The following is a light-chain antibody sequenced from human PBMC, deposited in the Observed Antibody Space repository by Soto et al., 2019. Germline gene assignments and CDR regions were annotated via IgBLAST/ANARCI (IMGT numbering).Light chain of an antibody. Sequence: DIQMTQSPSSLSASVGDRVTITCRASQIISSYLNWYQQKPGKAPKLLIYAASSLQSGVPSRFSGSGSGTDFTLTISSLQPEDFATYYCQQSYSTPITFGQGTLLEIK. J-gene: IGKJ5*01. CDR2: AAS. CDR3: QQSYSTPIT. V-gene: IGKV1-39*01. CDR1: QIISSY.